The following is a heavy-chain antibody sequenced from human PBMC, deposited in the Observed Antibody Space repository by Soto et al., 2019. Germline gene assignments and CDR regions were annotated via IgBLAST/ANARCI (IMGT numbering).Heavy chain of an antibody. CDR1: GYTFTSLG. CDR2: IRAYNGNT. V-gene: IGHV1-18*01. Sequence: GASVKVSCKASGYTFTSLGISWLRQAPGQGLERMGWIRAYNGNTKYTQKLQVRVTMTTDTSTGTAYLELRSLRSADTAVYYCARXFKLSHSPSRIVPHNHYWGQETLVTASS. D-gene: IGHD3-22*01. CDR3: ARXFKLSHSPSRIVPHNHY. J-gene: IGHJ4*02.